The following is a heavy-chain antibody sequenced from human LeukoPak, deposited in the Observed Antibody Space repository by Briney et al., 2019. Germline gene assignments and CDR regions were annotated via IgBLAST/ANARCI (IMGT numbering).Heavy chain of an antibody. V-gene: IGHV3-20*04. J-gene: IGHJ4*02. CDR3: AREGNWNDGAYFDY. D-gene: IGHD1-20*01. CDR2: INWNGGST. CDR1: GFTFDDYG. Sequence: GGSLRLSCAASGFTFDDYGMSWVRQAPGKGLEWVSGINWNGGSTGYADSVKGRFTISRDNAKNSLYLQMNSLRAEDTALYYCAREGNWNDGAYFDYWGQGPLVTVSS.